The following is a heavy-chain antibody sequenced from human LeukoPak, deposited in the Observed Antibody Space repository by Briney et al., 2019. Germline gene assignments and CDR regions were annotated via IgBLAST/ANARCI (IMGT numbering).Heavy chain of an antibody. CDR1: GFTFSSYA. Sequence: PGGSLRLSCVVSGFTFSSYAMSWVRQAPGEGLEWVSAISGSGGSTYYADSVKGRFTISRDNSKDTLYLQMNSLRAEDTAVYYCAKVAAAAIPPLRLDYWGQGTLVTVSS. V-gene: IGHV3-23*01. CDR3: AKVAAAAIPPLRLDY. D-gene: IGHD6-13*01. CDR2: ISGSGGST. J-gene: IGHJ4*02.